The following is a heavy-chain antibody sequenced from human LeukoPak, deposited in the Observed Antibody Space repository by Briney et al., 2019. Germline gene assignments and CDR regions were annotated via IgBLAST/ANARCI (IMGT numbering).Heavy chain of an antibody. CDR2: IKSKTDGGTT. D-gene: IGHD2-2*02. V-gene: IGHV3-15*01. CDR3: GRYCSSTSCYKPA. Sequence: GGSLRLSCAASGFTFSNAWMSWVRQAPGKGLEWVGRIKSKTDGGTTDYAAPVKGRFTIARDDSKNTLYLQMNSLKTEDTAVYYCGRYCSSTSCYKPAWGQGTLVTVSS. J-gene: IGHJ5*02. CDR1: GFTFSNAW.